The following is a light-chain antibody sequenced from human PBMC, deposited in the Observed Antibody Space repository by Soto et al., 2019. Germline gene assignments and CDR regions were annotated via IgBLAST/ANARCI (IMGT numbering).Light chain of an antibody. CDR3: QSYDSSLNVSV. V-gene: IGLV1-40*01. Sequence: QSVLTQPPSVSGAPGQRVTISCTGSSSNIGAAYGVHWYQQLPGAAPKLLIYGNSNRPSGVPDRFSGSKSGTSVSLAITGLQAEDEADYYCQSYDSSLNVSVFGGGTKLTVL. CDR1: SSNIGAAYG. CDR2: GNS. J-gene: IGLJ3*02.